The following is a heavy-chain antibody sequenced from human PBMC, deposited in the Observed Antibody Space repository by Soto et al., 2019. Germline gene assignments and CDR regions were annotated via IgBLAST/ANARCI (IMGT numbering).Heavy chain of an antibody. CDR2: ISYDGSNK. V-gene: IGHV3-30-3*01. CDR3: ARDYTPGYFDY. Sequence: PGGSLRLSCAASGFTFSSYAMHWVRQAPGKGLEWVAVISYDGSNKYYADSVKGRFTISRDNSKNTLYLQMNSLRAEDTVVYYCARDYTPGYFDYWGQGTRVTVSS. J-gene: IGHJ4*02. D-gene: IGHD2-15*01. CDR1: GFTFSSYA.